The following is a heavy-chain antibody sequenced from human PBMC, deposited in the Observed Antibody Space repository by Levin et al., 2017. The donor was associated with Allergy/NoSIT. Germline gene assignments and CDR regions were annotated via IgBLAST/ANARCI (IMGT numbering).Heavy chain of an antibody. Sequence: GGSLRLSCAASGFTFSSYWMSWVRQAPGKGLEWVANTKHDGTEKYYVDSVRGRFTISRDNAKNSVYLQMTSLRVEDTATYYCAHKPYMSLCFCDYWGQGTLVTVSS. CDR1: GFTFSSYW. J-gene: IGHJ4*02. D-gene: IGHD2-15*01. V-gene: IGHV3-7*05. CDR2: TKHDGTEK. CDR3: AHKPYMSLCFCDY.